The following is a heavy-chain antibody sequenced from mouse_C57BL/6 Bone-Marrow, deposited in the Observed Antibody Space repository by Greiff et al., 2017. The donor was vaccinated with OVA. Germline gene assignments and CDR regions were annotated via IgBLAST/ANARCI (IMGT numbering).Heavy chain of an antibody. D-gene: IGHD1-1*01. CDR2: ISRGGSYT. CDR1: GFTFSSYG. CDR3: ARHGDLHYYGSSYGFFAY. Sequence: EVKLVESGGDLVKPGGSLKLSCAASGFTFSSYGMSWVRQTPDKRLEWVATISRGGSYTYYPDSVKGRFTISRDNAKNTLYLQMSSLKSEDTAMYYCARHGDLHYYGSSYGFFAYWGQGTLVTVSA. J-gene: IGHJ3*01. V-gene: IGHV5-6*01.